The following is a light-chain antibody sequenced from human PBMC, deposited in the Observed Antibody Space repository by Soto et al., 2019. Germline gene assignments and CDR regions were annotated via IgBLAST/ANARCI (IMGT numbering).Light chain of an antibody. Sequence: QSALTQPASVSESPGQSVTISCAGTSSDVGGYNFVSWYQQHPGKAPQLMIYDVSSRPSGVSNRFSGSKSGNTASLTISGLQAEDEADYYCSSYTSSYTYVFGTGTKLTVL. J-gene: IGLJ1*01. CDR2: DVS. CDR1: SSDVGGYNF. V-gene: IGLV2-14*03. CDR3: SSYTSSYTYV.